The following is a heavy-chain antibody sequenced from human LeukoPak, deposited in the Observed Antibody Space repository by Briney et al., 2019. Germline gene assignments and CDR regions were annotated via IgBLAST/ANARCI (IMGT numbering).Heavy chain of an antibody. CDR3: AAGEIPGDS. D-gene: IGHD1-14*01. Sequence: PGGSLRLSCAASGFTFSDHYMSWIRQAPGKGLEWVSYISSSGGNRYYAESVKGRFTISRDDARKSLFLQMNSVRAEDTAVYFCAAGEIPGDSWGQGTLVTVSS. CDR2: ISSSGGNR. CDR1: GFTFSDHY. J-gene: IGHJ4*02. V-gene: IGHV3-11*04.